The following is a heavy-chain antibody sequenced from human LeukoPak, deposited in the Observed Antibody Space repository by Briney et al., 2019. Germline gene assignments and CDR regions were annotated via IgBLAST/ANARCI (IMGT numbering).Heavy chain of an antibody. Sequence: SGGSLRLSCAASGFTFSSYEMNWVRQAPGKGLEWVSYISSSGSTIYYADSVKGRFTISRDNAKNSLYLQMNSLRAEDTAVYYCARVGGIVQGDFDYWGQGTPVTVSS. J-gene: IGHJ4*02. V-gene: IGHV3-48*03. CDR1: GFTFSSYE. CDR3: ARVGGIVQGDFDY. D-gene: IGHD2-15*01. CDR2: ISSSGSTI.